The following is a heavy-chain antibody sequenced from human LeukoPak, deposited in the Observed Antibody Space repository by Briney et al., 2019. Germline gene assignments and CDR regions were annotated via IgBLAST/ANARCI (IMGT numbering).Heavy chain of an antibody. D-gene: IGHD1-1*01. CDR3: ARPGTETTYWFDP. J-gene: IGHJ5*02. CDR1: GGSFSGYY. CDR2: INHSGST. Sequence: PSETLSLTCAVYGGSFSGYYWSWIRQPPGKGLEWIGEINHSGSTNYNPSLKSRVTISVDTSKNQFSLKLSSVTAADTAVYYCARPGTETTYWFDPWGQGTLVTVSS. V-gene: IGHV4-34*01.